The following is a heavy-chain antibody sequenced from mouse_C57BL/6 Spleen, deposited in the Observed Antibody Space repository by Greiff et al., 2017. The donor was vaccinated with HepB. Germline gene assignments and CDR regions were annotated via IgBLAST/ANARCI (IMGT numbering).Heavy chain of an antibody. Sequence: VQLQESGAELVRPGPSVKVSCKASGYAFTNYLIEWVKQRPGQGLEWIGVINPGSGGTNYNEKFKGKATLTADKSSSTAYMQLSSLTSEDSAVYFCARPTMVTSYYYAMDYWGQGTSVTVSS. CDR3: ARPTMVTSYYYAMDY. V-gene: IGHV1-54*01. J-gene: IGHJ4*01. CDR1: GYAFTNYL. CDR2: INPGSGGT. D-gene: IGHD2-9*01.